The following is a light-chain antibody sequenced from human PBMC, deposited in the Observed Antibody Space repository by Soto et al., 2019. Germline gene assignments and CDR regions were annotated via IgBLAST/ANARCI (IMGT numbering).Light chain of an antibody. V-gene: IGKV3-11*01. CDR1: QSVSSY. CDR2: DAS. Sequence: EIVLSQSLSTLSLTPGERATLSCRASQSVSSYLAWYQQKPGQAPRLLIYDASNRATGIPARFSGSGSGTDFTLTISSLEPEDFAVYYCQQRSNWPLTFGGGTKVDIK. CDR3: QQRSNWPLT. J-gene: IGKJ4*01.